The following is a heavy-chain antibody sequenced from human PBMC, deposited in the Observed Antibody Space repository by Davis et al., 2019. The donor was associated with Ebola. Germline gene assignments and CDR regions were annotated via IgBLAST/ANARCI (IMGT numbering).Heavy chain of an antibody. J-gene: IGHJ5*02. Sequence: SVKVSCKASGYTFTSYDINWVRQATGQGLEWMGRIIPVVDTKDYAQKFQGRVTLTADKATNTAYMELSGLRFDDTAVYYCARGKWFDPWGQGTLVSVTS. CDR2: IIPVVDTK. CDR3: ARGKWFDP. CDR1: GYTFTSYD. V-gene: IGHV1-69*04.